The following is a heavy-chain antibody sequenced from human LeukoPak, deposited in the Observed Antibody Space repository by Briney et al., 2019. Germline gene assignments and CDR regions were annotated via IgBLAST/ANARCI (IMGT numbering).Heavy chain of an antibody. D-gene: IGHD2-15*01. CDR2: INHSGST. CDR3: ARGVGIVVAKWHAFDI. CDR1: GGSFSGYY. J-gene: IGHJ3*02. V-gene: IGHV4-34*01. Sequence: SETLPLTCAVYGGSFSGYYWSWIRQPPRKGLEWIGEINHSGSTNYNPSLKSRVTISVDTSKNPFSLKLSSVTAADTAVYYCARGVGIVVAKWHAFDIWGQGTMVTVSS.